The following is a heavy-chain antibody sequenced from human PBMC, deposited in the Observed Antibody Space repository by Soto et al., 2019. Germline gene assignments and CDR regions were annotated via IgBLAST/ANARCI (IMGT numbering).Heavy chain of an antibody. CDR2: IYYSGSTT. Sequence: QLQLQESGPGLVKPSETLSLSCTVSGGSISSSSYYWGWVRQPPGKGLEWIGSIYYSGSTTYYNPSLKSRVTISVDTSETQFSRKLTSVTAADTAAYYCASHRHNQIFDPWGQGTLVIVSS. CDR3: ASHRHNQIFDP. V-gene: IGHV4-39*01. CDR1: GGSISSSSYY. J-gene: IGHJ5*02. D-gene: IGHD1-1*01.